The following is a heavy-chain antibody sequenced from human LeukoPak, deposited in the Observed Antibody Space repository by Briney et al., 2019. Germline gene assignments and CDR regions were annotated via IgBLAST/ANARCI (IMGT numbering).Heavy chain of an antibody. Sequence: GGSLRLSCAASGFTFSSYWMSWVRQAPGKGLEWVANIKQDGSEKYYVDSVKGRFTISRDNAKNSLHLQMNSLRAEDTAVYYCARDLYCSSTSCYSETLFDYWGQGTLVTVSS. D-gene: IGHD2-2*01. J-gene: IGHJ4*02. CDR1: GFTFSSYW. CDR2: IKQDGSEK. V-gene: IGHV3-7*01. CDR3: ARDLYCSSTSCYSETLFDY.